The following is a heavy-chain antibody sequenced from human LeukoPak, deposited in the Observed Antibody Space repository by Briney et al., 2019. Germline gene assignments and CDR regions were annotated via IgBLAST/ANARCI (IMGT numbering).Heavy chain of an antibody. J-gene: IGHJ4*02. D-gene: IGHD1-14*01. Sequence: GALRLSCAASGFTFSSYEMNWVRQAPGKGLEWVSAISGSGGSTYYADSVKGRFTISRDNSKDTLYLQMNSLRAEDTAVYYCAKEHRPFDYWGQGTLVTVSS. CDR2: ISGSGGST. V-gene: IGHV3-23*01. CDR1: GFTFSSYE. CDR3: AKEHRPFDY.